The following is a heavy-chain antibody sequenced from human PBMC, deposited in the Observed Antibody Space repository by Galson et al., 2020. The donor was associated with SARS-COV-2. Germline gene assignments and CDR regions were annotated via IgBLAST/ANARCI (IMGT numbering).Heavy chain of an antibody. J-gene: IGHJ6*02. Sequence: HWVRQAPGKGLEWVSLISWDGGSTYYADSVKGRFTISRDNSKNSLYLQMNSLRAEDTALYYCAKDILPATYYYGMDVWGQGTTVTVSS. V-gene: IGHV3-43D*03. CDR2: ISWDGGST. CDR3: AKDILPATYYYGMDV.